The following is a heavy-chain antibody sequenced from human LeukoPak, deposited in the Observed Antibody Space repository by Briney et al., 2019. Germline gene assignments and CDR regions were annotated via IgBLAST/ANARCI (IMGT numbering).Heavy chain of an antibody. J-gene: IGHJ6*02. V-gene: IGHV3-9*01. D-gene: IGHD5-12*01. Sequence: GGSLRLSCAASGFTFDDYAMHWVRQAPGKGLEWVSGISWNSGSIGYADSVKGRFTISRDNAKNSLYLQMNSLRAEDTALYYCAKGTGIVATYGMDVWGQGTTVTVSS. CDR1: GFTFDDYA. CDR2: ISWNSGSI. CDR3: AKGTGIVATYGMDV.